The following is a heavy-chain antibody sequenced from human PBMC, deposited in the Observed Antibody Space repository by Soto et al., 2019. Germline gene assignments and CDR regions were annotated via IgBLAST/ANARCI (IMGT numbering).Heavy chain of an antibody. CDR2: IKSKTEGGTT. CDR3: ARDGGDYPWSGMDV. CDR1: GFTFNNAW. J-gene: IGHJ6*02. Sequence: PGGSLRLSCVASGFTFNNAWMTWVRQAPGKGLERVGRIKSKTEGGTTDYAAPVKGRFTLSRDDSKNTLYLQMNSLKTEDSAVYYCARDGGDYPWSGMDVWGQGTTVTVSS. D-gene: IGHD1-26*01. V-gene: IGHV3-15*01.